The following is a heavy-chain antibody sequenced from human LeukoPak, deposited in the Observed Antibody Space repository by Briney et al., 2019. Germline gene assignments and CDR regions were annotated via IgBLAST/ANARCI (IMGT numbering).Heavy chain of an antibody. V-gene: IGHV1-69*02. J-gene: IGHJ6*02. CDR1: GYTFTSYY. Sequence: SVKVSCKASGYTFTSYYMHWVRQAPGQGLEWMGRIIPILGIANYAQKFQGRVTITADKSTSTAYMELSSLRSEDTAVYYCARSLKGVKSSATPYYYYGMDVWGQGTMVTVSS. CDR3: ARSLKGVKSSATPYYYYGMDV. CDR2: IIPILGIA. D-gene: IGHD3-10*01.